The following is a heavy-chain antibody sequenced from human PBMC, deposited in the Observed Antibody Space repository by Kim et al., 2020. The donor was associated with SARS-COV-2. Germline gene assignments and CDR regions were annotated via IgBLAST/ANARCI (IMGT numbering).Heavy chain of an antibody. V-gene: IGHV3-23*01. CDR3: AKKTPTDGAPARLSRFNY. Sequence: GGSLRLSCAASGFTFSSYAMSWVRQAPGKGLEWVSAISGSGGSTYYADSVKGRFTISRDNSKNTLYLQMNSLRAEDTAVYYCAKKTPTDGAPARLSRFNYWGQGTLVTVSS. CDR2: ISGSGGST. CDR1: GFTFSSYA. D-gene: IGHD2-2*01. J-gene: IGHJ4*02.